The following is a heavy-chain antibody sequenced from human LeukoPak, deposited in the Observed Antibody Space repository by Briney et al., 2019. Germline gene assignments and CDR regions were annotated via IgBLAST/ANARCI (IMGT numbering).Heavy chain of an antibody. CDR2: IKQDGSVK. J-gene: IGHJ4*02. CDR1: GFTFSTYW. CDR3: VRGGYGPDY. Sequence: GGSLRLSCAASGFTFSTYWMSWVRQAPGKRLEWVANIKQDGSVKNYVDSVKGRFTISRDNAKNSLYLQMNSLRADDTAMYYCVRGGYGPDYWGQGTLVTVSS. V-gene: IGHV3-7*03. D-gene: IGHD5-12*01.